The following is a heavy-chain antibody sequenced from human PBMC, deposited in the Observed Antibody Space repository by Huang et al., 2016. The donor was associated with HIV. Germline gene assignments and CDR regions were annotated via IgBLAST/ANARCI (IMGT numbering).Heavy chain of an antibody. CDR3: AKGSMANAFDI. J-gene: IGHJ3*02. Sequence: QVQLVESGGGVVQPGGSLRLSCAASGFTFSSYGMHWVRPAPGKGLEWVAFIRYDGSKKDYADSVRGRFTISRDNSKNTLYLQMNSLRAEDTAVYYCAKGSMANAFDIWGQGTMVTVSS. CDR2: IRYDGSKK. CDR1: GFTFSSYG. V-gene: IGHV3-30*02. D-gene: IGHD3-10*01.